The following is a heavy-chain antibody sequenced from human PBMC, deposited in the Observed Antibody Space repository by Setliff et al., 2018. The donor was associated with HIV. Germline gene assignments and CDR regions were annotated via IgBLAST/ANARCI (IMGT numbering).Heavy chain of an antibody. CDR3: AADETTNGWLVQDAFDI. Sequence: SVKVSCKASGFTFTSSAMQWVRQARGQRLEWIGWIVVGSGNTNYAQKFRERVTITRDVSTSTVYMELSSLRSEDTAVYYCAADETTNGWLVQDAFDIWGQGTMVTVS. D-gene: IGHD6-19*01. CDR1: GFTFTSSA. J-gene: IGHJ3*02. CDR2: IVVGSGNT. V-gene: IGHV1-58*02.